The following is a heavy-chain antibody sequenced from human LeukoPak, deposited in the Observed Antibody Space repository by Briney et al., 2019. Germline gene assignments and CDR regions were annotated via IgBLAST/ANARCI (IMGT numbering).Heavy chain of an antibody. Sequence: SETLSPTCTVSGGSISSGGYYWSRIRQHPGKGLEWIGYIYYSGSTYYNPSLKSRVTISVDTSKNQFSLKLSSVTAADTAVYYCARSGSSPDVPNWFDPWGQGTLVTVSS. CDR1: GGSISSGGYY. V-gene: IGHV4-31*03. D-gene: IGHD6-6*01. CDR3: ARSGSSPDVPNWFDP. CDR2: IYYSGST. J-gene: IGHJ5*02.